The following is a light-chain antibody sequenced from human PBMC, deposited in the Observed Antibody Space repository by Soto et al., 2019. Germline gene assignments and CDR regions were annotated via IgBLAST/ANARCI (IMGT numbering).Light chain of an antibody. CDR3: QQYGRSPFS. CDR1: QSVSSNY. J-gene: IGKJ3*01. V-gene: IGKV3-20*01. Sequence: EIVMTQSPGTLSLSPGETATLSCRASQSVSSNYVAWFHQKPGQAPRLLIYGASRRATGVPDRFSASGSGTDFTLAISRLEPEDFAVYYCQQYGRSPFSFGPGTKVDI. CDR2: GAS.